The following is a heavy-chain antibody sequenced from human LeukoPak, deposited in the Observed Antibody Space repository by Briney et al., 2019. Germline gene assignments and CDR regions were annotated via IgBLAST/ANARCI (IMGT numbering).Heavy chain of an antibody. V-gene: IGHV4-59*01. CDR1: GGSISSYY. CDR3: ARSYYGSQRNFDY. J-gene: IGHJ4*02. Sequence: PSETLSLTCTVSGGSISSYYWSWIRQPPGKGLEWIGYIYYSGSTNYNPSLKSRVTISLDTSKNQFSLKLNSVTAADTAVYYCARSYYGSQRNFDYWGQGTLVTVSS. CDR2: IYYSGST. D-gene: IGHD3-10*01.